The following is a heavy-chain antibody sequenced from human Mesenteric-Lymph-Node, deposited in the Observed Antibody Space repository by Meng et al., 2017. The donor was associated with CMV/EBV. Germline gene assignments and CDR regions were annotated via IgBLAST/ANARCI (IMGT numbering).Heavy chain of an antibody. CDR2: IRNDGSDK. Sequence: GESLKISCAASGFTFSSFGMHWVRQAPGKGLEWVAFIRNDGSDKYYADSVKGRFTISRDNSQNTLYLQMNSLRPESTAMYYCAKGGGNHFWSGYYPDSWGQGTLVTVSS. V-gene: IGHV3-30*02. J-gene: IGHJ4*02. CDR3: AKGGGNHFWSGYYPDS. CDR1: GFTFSSFG. D-gene: IGHD3-3*02.